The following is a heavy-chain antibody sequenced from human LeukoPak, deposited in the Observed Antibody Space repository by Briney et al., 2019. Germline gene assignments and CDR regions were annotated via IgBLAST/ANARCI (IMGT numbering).Heavy chain of an antibody. Sequence: SETLSLTCTVSGGSISSGGYYWNWIRQHPGKGLEWIGYLYNSLNTHYNPSLKSRVTISVDASKNQFSLKLSSVTAADTAVYYCAREAPDSGPHYYAGMDVWGQGTTVTVSS. J-gene: IGHJ6*02. CDR3: AREAPDSGPHYYAGMDV. V-gene: IGHV4-31*03. CDR2: LYNSLNT. D-gene: IGHD6-19*01. CDR1: GGSISSGGYY.